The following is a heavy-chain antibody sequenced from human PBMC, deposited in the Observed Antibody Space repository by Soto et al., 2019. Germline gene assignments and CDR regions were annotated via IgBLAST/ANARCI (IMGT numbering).Heavy chain of an antibody. J-gene: IGHJ6*03. CDR2: IYWDDDK. D-gene: IGHD1-1*01. CDR1: GFSLTTRGVG. Sequence: QITLKESGPTLVKPTQTLTLTCTFSGFSLTTRGVGVGWIRQPPGKALEWLAPIYWDDDKRYSPSVKSRITITKDTTKNPVVLTCTSLDPVDTATYCCAHVPGWAQLLFPYYYYSEVWGKGATVAVS. V-gene: IGHV2-5*02. CDR3: AHVPGWAQLLFPYYYYSEV.